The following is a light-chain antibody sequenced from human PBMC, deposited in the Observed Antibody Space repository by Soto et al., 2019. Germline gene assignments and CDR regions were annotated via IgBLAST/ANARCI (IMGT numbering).Light chain of an antibody. CDR3: QQSDSTPYT. J-gene: IGKJ2*01. Sequence: DIQMTQSPSSLSASVGDRVTITCRASQTISTYLNWYQQKPGKAPRLLIYDASSLLSGVPSRFSGSGSGTDFTLTIASLQPEYVSTYYCQQSDSTPYTFGQGTKVEI. CDR1: QTISTY. CDR2: DAS. V-gene: IGKV1-39*01.